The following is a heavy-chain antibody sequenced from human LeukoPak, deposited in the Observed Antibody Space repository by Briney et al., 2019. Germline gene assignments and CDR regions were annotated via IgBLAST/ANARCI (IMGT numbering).Heavy chain of an antibody. V-gene: IGHV5-51*01. CDR2: IFPGDSRN. CDR3: ARLGGFYFDY. CDR1: GYTFSRWW. J-gene: IGHJ4*02. Sequence: GESLKISCKASGYTFSRWWIGWVRQMPGKGPEWIGIIFPGDSRNVYSPSFQGQVTISADDSIKTAYLHWSSLKASDTAIYYCARLGGFYFDYWGQGALVTVSS. D-gene: IGHD3-16*01.